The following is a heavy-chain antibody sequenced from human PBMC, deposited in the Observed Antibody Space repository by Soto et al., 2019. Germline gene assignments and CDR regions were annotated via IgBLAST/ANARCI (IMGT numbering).Heavy chain of an antibody. CDR3: ASDSNNYYYYGMDV. V-gene: IGHV3-48*03. Sequence: GGSLRLSCAASGFTFSSYEMNWVRQAPGKGLEWVSYISGSGSTIYHADSVKGRFTISRDNAKNSLYLQMNSLRAEDTAVYYCASDSNNYYYYGMDVWGQGTTVTVSS. CDR2: ISGSGSTI. J-gene: IGHJ6*02. D-gene: IGHD7-27*01. CDR1: GFTFSSYE.